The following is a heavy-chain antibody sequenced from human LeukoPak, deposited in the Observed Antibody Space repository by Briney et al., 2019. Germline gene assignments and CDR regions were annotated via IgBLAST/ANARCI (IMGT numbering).Heavy chain of an antibody. D-gene: IGHD3-10*02. CDR3: AKDVRGYNRPIDH. CDR2: IGGGGDST. Sequence: GGSLRLSCAASGFTFNSYAMNWVRQAPGKGLEWVSVIGGGGDSTYYADSVKGQFTISRDNSKNTLYLQMNSLRAEDTAIYYCAKDVRGYNRPIDHWGQGTLVTVSS. J-gene: IGHJ4*02. V-gene: IGHV3-23*01. CDR1: GFTFNSYA.